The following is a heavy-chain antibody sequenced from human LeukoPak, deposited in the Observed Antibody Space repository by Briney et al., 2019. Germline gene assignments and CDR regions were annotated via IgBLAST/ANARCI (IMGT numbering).Heavy chain of an antibody. CDR2: IYHSGST. V-gene: IGHV4-30-2*01. CDR1: GGSISSGGYS. J-gene: IGHJ4*02. CDR3: ARDNGGITDY. Sequence: PSQTLSLTCAVSGGSISSGGYSWSWIRQPPGKGLEWIGYIYHSGSTYYNPSLKSRVTISVDTSKNQFSLKLSSVTAADTAVYYCARDNGGITDYWGQGTLVTVSS. D-gene: IGHD2-8*01.